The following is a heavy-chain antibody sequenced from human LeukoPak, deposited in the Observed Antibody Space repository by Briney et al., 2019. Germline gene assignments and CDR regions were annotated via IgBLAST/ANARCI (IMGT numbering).Heavy chain of an antibody. J-gene: IGHJ4*02. CDR3: AKDTYDSSGYFDY. V-gene: IGHV3-23*01. CDR2: ISGSGGST. D-gene: IGHD3-22*01. Sequence: GGSLRLSCAASGFTFSSYAMSWLRQAPGKGLEWVSAISGSGGSTYYSDSVKGRFTISRDNSKNTLYLQMNSLRAEDTAVYYCAKDTYDSSGYFDYWGQGTLVTVSS. CDR1: GFTFSSYA.